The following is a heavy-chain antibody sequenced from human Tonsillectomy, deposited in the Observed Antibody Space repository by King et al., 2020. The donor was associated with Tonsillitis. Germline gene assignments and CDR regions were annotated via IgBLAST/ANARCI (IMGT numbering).Heavy chain of an antibody. V-gene: IGHV4-38-2*02. Sequence: QLQESGPGLVKPSETLSLTCTVSGYSISSGYYWGWIRQPPGKGLEWIGSIYHSGSTYYNPSLKSRVTISVDTSKNQFSLKLSSVTAADTALYYCARAGSTQNWFDPWGQGTLVTVSS. CDR1: GYSISSGYY. CDR2: IYHSGST. CDR3: ARAGSTQNWFDP. J-gene: IGHJ5*02. D-gene: IGHD5/OR15-5a*01.